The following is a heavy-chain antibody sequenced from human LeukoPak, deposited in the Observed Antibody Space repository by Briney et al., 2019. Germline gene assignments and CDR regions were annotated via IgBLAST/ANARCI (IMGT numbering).Heavy chain of an antibody. CDR2: INHSGST. CDR1: GGSFSGYY. D-gene: IGHD6-13*01. CDR3: ARHGNSSWYSPYDY. Sequence: SETLSLTCAVYGGSFSGYYWSWIRQPPGKGLEWIGEINHSGSTNYNPSLKSRVTISVDTSKNQFSLKMSSVTAADSAVYFCARHGNSSWYSPYDYWGQGTLISVSS. V-gene: IGHV4-34*01. J-gene: IGHJ4*02.